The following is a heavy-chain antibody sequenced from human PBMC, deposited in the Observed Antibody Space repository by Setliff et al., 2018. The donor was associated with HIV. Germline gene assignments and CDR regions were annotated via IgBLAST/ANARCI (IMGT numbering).Heavy chain of an antibody. CDR2: INTSGSKR. J-gene: IGHJ4*02. D-gene: IGHD3-22*01. V-gene: IGHV3-48*03. CDR3: ARSNPYDYDISGYPPLDY. CDR1: GFTFSSYW. Sequence: GGSLRLSCAASGFTFSSYWMNWVRQAPGKGLEWLSYINTSGSKRHYAASVEGRFTVSRDNAKDSLFLQMTSLRVEDTAVYRCARSNPYDYDISGYPPLDYWGLGALVTVSS.